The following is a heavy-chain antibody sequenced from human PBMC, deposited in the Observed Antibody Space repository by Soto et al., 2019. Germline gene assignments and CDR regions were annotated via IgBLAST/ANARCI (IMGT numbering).Heavy chain of an antibody. D-gene: IGHD2-15*01. J-gene: IGHJ3*02. Sequence: EVQLLESGGGLVQPGGSLRLSCAASGFTFSSYAMSWVRQAPGKGLEWVSAIGGSGGSTYYADSVKGRFTISRDNSKNTLYLQMNSLRAEDTAVYYCAKDLLAVVVVAATPDAFDIWGQGTMVTVSS. V-gene: IGHV3-23*01. CDR3: AKDLLAVVVVAATPDAFDI. CDR2: IGGSGGST. CDR1: GFTFSSYA.